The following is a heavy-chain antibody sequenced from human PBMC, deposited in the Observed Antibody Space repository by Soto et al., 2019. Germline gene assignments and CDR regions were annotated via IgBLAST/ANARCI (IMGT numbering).Heavy chain of an antibody. D-gene: IGHD3-22*01. Sequence: SETLSLTCAVSGGSFNYFLWTWIRQSPERGLEWIGEINHSGSTNYNPSLKSRVNLSVDTSKKQISLKLSSVTAADTAVYYCARRHSGGYYDRDLFGHKGFDYWGQGTLVTVSS. CDR3: ARRHSGGYYDRDLFGHKGFDY. V-gene: IGHV4-34*01. CDR2: INHSGST. J-gene: IGHJ4*02. CDR1: GGSFNYFL.